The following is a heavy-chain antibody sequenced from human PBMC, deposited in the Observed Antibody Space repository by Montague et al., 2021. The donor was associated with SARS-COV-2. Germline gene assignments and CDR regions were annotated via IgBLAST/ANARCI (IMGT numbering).Heavy chain of an antibody. J-gene: IGHJ6*02. Sequence: SETLSLTCTVSGDSISSGDYHWSWVRRPAGKGLEWIGYIYTLGSTSYNPSLKSRVTISMDTSKNQFSLKLSSVTAADTAVYYCARVAGVVAAAPLNYYGMDVWGQGTTVTVSS. V-gene: IGHV4-61*10. CDR1: GDSISSGDYH. CDR2: IYTLGST. D-gene: IGHD2-15*01. CDR3: ARVAGVVAAAPLNYYGMDV.